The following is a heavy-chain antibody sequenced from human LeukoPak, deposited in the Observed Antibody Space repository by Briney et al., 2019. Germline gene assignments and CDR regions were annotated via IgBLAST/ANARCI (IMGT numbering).Heavy chain of an antibody. CDR2: IYYSGST. D-gene: IGHD3-3*01. CDR1: GGSISSSSYY. CDR3: ARDPAVFREWLPSSWYFDL. V-gene: IGHV4-39*07. J-gene: IGHJ2*01. Sequence: SETLSLTCTVSGGSISSSSYYWGWLRQPPGKGLEWIGSIYYSGSTYYNPSLKSRVTISVDTSQNQFSLKLSSVTAADAAEYSWARDPAVFREWLPSSWYFDLWGRGTLVTVSS.